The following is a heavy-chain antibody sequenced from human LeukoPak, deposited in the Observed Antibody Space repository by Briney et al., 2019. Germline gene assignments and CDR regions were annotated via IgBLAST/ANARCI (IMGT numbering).Heavy chain of an antibody. J-gene: IGHJ3*02. CDR2: INHSGST. CDR1: GGSFSGYY. Sequence: SETLSLTCAVYGGSFSGYYWSWIRQPPGKGLEWIGEINHSGSTNYNPSLKGRVTISVDTSKNQFSLKLSSVTAADTAVYYCARLCVVLRYFDWLPLSDSFDIWGQGTMVTVSS. V-gene: IGHV4-34*01. D-gene: IGHD3-9*01. CDR3: ARLCVVLRYFDWLPLSDSFDI.